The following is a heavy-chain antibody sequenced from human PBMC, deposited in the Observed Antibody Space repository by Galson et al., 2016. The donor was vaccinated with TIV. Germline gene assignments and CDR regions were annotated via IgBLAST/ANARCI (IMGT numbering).Heavy chain of an antibody. D-gene: IGHD3-3*01. CDR3: ARDRPWGYDVWSGYSGNYGMDV. CDR2: TYTSGST. J-gene: IGHJ6*02. Sequence: ETLSLTCTVSGYSISSGYYWGWIRQPPGKGLEWIGRTYTSGSTNYNPSLKSRVTISVDTSKNQFSLKLSSVTAADTAVYYGARDRPWGYDVWSGYSGNYGMDVWGQGTTVTVSS. V-gene: IGHV4-38-2*02. CDR1: GYSISSGYY.